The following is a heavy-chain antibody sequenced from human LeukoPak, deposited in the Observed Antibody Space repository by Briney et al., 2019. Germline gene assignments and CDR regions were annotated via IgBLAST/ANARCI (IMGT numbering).Heavy chain of an antibody. CDR2: VNTDGSST. J-gene: IGHJ4*02. D-gene: IGHD5/OR15-5a*01. CDR3: AKGGLRVTDY. Sequence: PGGSLRLSCAASGFIFSNYWMHWVRQAPRKGLVWVSRVNTDGSSTTYADSVKGRFTISRDNAKNTLYLQMNSLRAEDTAVYYCAKGGLRVTDYWGQGTLVTVSS. V-gene: IGHV3-74*03. CDR1: GFIFSNYW.